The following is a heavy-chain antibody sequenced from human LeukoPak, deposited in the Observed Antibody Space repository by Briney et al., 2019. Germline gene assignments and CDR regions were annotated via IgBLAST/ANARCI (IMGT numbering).Heavy chain of an antibody. J-gene: IGHJ4*02. CDR2: INPGNSDT. D-gene: IGHD6-6*01. CDR1: GYSFSNYW. V-gene: IGHV5-51*01. Sequence: GESLKISCKGSGYSFSNYWIGWVRQMPGKGLEWMAIINPGNSDTKYNPAFQGQVTISADKSISTAYLQWGSLKASDSAMFYCARRSSPEFRGQGTLVTVSS. CDR3: ARRSSPEF.